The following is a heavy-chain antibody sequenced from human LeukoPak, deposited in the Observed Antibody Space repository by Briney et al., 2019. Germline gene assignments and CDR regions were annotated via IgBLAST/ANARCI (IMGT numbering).Heavy chain of an antibody. CDR1: GFTFSTYS. D-gene: IGHD6-19*01. CDR2: ISRSGGYI. Sequence: PGGSLRLSCVVSGFTFSTYSMNWVRQAPGKGLEWVSSISRSGGYIYYADSVKGRFTISRDNAKNSLYLQMNSLRAEDTAVYYCAKDASTSGWTFDYWGQGTLVTVSS. V-gene: IGHV3-21*01. CDR3: AKDASTSGWTFDY. J-gene: IGHJ4*02.